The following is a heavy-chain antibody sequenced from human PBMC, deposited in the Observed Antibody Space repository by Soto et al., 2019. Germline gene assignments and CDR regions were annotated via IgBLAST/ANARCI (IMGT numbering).Heavy chain of an antibody. D-gene: IGHD3-10*01. CDR2: ISTYNGNT. CDR3: AREMVRGVGSDY. Sequence: QVQLVQSGAEVKKPGASVKVSCKASGYTFTSYGISWVRQAPGQGLEWMGWISTYNGNTKYAQKLQGRVTMTTDTTQSTEYMELRSLRSDDTAVFYCAREMVRGVGSDYWGQGMLVTVSS. J-gene: IGHJ4*02. V-gene: IGHV1-18*01. CDR1: GYTFTSYG.